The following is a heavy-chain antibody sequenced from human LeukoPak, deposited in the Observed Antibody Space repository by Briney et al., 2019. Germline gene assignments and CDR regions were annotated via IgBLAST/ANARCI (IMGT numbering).Heavy chain of an antibody. J-gene: IGHJ3*02. D-gene: IGHD2-2*01. CDR2: IYYSGST. Sequence: ETLSLTCTVSGGSISSYYWSWIRQPPGKGLEWIGYIYYSGSTNYNPSLKSRVTISVDTSKNQCSLKLSSVTAADTAVYYCARDGKGYCSSTSCWGSAFDIWGQGRMVTVSS. V-gene: IGHV4-59*01. CDR1: GGSISSYY. CDR3: ARDGKGYCSSTSCWGSAFDI.